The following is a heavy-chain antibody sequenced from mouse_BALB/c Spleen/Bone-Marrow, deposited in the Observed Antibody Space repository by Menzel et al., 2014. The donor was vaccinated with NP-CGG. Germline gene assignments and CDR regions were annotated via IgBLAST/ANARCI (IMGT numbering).Heavy chain of an antibody. J-gene: IGHJ4*01. CDR1: GYTFTNFW. V-gene: IGHV1S41*01. CDR2: IAPGTGTT. Sequence: DLVKPGASVKLSCKASGYTFTNFWISWIKQRPGQGLEWIGRIAPGTGTTYYNEMFKGKATLTVDTSSSTAYIQLSSLSSEGSAVYFCARYDYAMDYWGQGTSVTVSS. D-gene: IGHD2-3*01. CDR3: ARYDYAMDY.